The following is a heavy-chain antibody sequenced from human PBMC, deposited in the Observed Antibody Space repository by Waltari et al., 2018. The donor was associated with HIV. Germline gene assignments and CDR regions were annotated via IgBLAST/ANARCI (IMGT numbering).Heavy chain of an antibody. D-gene: IGHD1-26*01. J-gene: IGHJ4*02. CDR1: GFPFSSYG. V-gene: IGHV3-30*18. CDR3: AKDQGGATYIFDY. CDR2: RLYDGSNK. Sequence: QVQLVESGGGVVQPGRLLRLPCAASGFPFSSYGMHWVRQAPGKGLEWVSVRLYDGSNKYYADSVKGRFTISRDNSKNTLYLQMNSLRAEDTAVYYCAKDQGGATYIFDYWGQGTLVTVSS.